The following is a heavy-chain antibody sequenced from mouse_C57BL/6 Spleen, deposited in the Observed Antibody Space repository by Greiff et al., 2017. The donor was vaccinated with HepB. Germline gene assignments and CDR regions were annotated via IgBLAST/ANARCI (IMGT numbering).Heavy chain of an antibody. D-gene: IGHD1-1*01. Sequence: QVQLQQSGPELVKPGASVKISCKASGYAFSSSWMNWVKQRPGKGLEWIGRIYPGDGDTNYNGKLKGKATLTADKSSSTAYMQLSSLTSEDSAVYFCARFPQIGTVVSTDYWGQGTTLTVSS. J-gene: IGHJ2*01. CDR3: ARFPQIGTVVSTDY. CDR2: IYPGDGDT. V-gene: IGHV1-82*01. CDR1: GYAFSSSW.